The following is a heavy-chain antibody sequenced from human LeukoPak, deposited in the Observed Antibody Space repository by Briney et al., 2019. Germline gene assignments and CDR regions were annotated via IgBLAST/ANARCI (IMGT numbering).Heavy chain of an antibody. D-gene: IGHD2-15*01. CDR1: GYSFISYW. J-gene: IGHJ4*02. CDR3: ARHGRGSCSGGSCYHQDY. CDR2: IYPGDSDT. V-gene: IGHV5-51*01. Sequence: GESLKISCEGSGYSFISYWIGWVRQMPGKGLEWMGIIYPGDSDTRYSPSSQGQVTISADKSTSTAYLQWSGLKASDSAMYYCARHGRGSCSGGSCYHQDYWGQGTLVTVSS.